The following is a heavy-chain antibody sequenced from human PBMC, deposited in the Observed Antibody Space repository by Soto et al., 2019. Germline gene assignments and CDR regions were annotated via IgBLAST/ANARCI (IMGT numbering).Heavy chain of an antibody. V-gene: IGHV1-3*01. D-gene: IGHD2-2*01. Sequence: ASVKVSCKASGYTFTSYAMHWVRQAPGQRLEWMGWINAGNGNTKYSQKFQGRVTITRDTSASTAYMELSSLRSEDTAVYYCARGSPPRIVVVPAAILFDYWGQGTLVTVSS. J-gene: IGHJ4*02. CDR1: GYTFTSYA. CDR3: ARGSPPRIVVVPAAILFDY. CDR2: INAGNGNT.